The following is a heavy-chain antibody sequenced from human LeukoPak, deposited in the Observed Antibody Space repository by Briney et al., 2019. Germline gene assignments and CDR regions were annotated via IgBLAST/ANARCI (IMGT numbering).Heavy chain of an antibody. Sequence: GGSLRLSCAASGFTFSSYGMHWVRQAPGKGLEWVAVIWYDVGKKYYADSVKGRFTISRDNSKTTLYLQMNSLRGEDTAVYYCARDGRFGELFNFDYWGQGTLVTVSS. J-gene: IGHJ4*02. CDR1: GFTFSSYG. CDR2: IWYDVGKK. V-gene: IGHV3-33*01. D-gene: IGHD3-10*01. CDR3: ARDGRFGELFNFDY.